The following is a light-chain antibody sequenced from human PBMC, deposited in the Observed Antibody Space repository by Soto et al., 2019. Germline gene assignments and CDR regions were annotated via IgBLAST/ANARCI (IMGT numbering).Light chain of an antibody. CDR3: QYYDNYSWT. V-gene: IGKV1-5*03. Sequence: DIQLTQSPSTLSASVGDRVTITCRASQSIGVWLTWYQQKPGKAPMFLIYKTSTLESGVPSRFSGCGSGTEFTLTIRSLQPDDFATYHCQYYDNYSWTFGQGTKAEIK. CDR2: KTS. CDR1: QSIGVW. J-gene: IGKJ1*01.